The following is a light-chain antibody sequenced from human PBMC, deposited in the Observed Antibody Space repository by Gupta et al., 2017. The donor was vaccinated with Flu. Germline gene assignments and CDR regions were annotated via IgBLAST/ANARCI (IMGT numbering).Light chain of an antibody. CDR2: GNT. Sequence: SVLQQPPPDSWPPRPRVPISCTGGSSNIGAGYDVHWYQQLPGKALKLLIFGNTNRPAGVPDRFSGSRSGTSASLDITGLQADDEADYYCQSYGSSHVVFGGGTKLTVL. CDR1: SSNIGAGYD. V-gene: IGLV1-40*01. CDR3: QSYGSSHVV. J-gene: IGLJ2*01.